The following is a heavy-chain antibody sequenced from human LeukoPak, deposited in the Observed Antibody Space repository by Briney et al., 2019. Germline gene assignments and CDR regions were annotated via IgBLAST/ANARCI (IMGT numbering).Heavy chain of an antibody. Sequence: ASVKVSCKASGYTFTSYYMHWVRQAPGQGLEWMGWINPNRGGTNYVQKFQGRVTMTRDTSISTAYMELSRLRSDDTAVYYCAREAALSSSNYYMDVWGKGTTVTISS. CDR2: INPNRGGT. V-gene: IGHV1-2*02. J-gene: IGHJ6*03. D-gene: IGHD6-13*01. CDR1: GYTFTSYY. CDR3: AREAALSSSNYYMDV.